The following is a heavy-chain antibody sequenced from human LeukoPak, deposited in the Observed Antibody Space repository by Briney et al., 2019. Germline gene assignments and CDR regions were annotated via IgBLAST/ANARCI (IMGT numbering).Heavy chain of an antibody. D-gene: IGHD3-3*01. Sequence: PSKTLSLTCPVSGGSISSSSYYWGWIRQPPGKGLEWIGSIYYSGSTYYNPSLKSRVTISVDTSKNQFSLKLSSVTAADTAVYYCARHFNFWSGYRFDPWGQGTLVTVSS. V-gene: IGHV4-39*01. J-gene: IGHJ5*02. CDR3: ARHFNFWSGYRFDP. CDR2: IYYSGST. CDR1: GGSISSSSYY.